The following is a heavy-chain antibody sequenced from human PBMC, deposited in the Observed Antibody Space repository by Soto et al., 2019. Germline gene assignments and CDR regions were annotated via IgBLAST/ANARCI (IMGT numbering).Heavy chain of an antibody. J-gene: IGHJ5*02. V-gene: IGHV1-69*13. CDR2: IIPIFGTA. D-gene: IGHD1-20*01. CDR3: ARDRRYQEVFWFDP. Sequence: SVKVSCKASGGTFSSYAISWVRQAPGQGLEWMGGIIPIFGTANYAQKFQGRVTITADESTRTAYMELSSLRSEDTAVYYCARDRRYQEVFWFDPWGQGTLVTVSS. CDR1: GGTFSSYA.